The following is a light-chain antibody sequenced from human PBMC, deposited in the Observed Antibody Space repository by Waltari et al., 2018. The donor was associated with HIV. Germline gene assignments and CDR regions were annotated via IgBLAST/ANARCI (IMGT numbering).Light chain of an antibody. CDR1: SLRSYY. CDR2: GKN. Sequence: SSELTQDPAVSVALGQTVRITCQGDSLRSYYASWYQQKPGQAPVLVIYGKNNRPSGIPDRFAGSSSGNTGSLTITGAQAEDEADYYCNSRDSSGNPHVVFGGGTKLTVL. CDR3: NSRDSSGNPHVV. J-gene: IGLJ2*01. V-gene: IGLV3-19*01.